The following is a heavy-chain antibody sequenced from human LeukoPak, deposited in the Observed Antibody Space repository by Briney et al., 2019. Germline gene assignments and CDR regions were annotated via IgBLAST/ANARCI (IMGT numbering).Heavy chain of an antibody. J-gene: IGHJ4*02. Sequence: SETLSLTCTVSGGSISSYYWSWIRQPAGKGLEWIGRIHTSGSTNYNPSLKSRVTMSVDTSKNQFSLKLSSVTAADTAVYYCASSYGSGSYYRYFDYWGQGTLVTVSS. D-gene: IGHD3-10*01. CDR3: ASSYGSGSYYRYFDY. CDR2: IHTSGST. V-gene: IGHV4-4*07. CDR1: GGSISSYY.